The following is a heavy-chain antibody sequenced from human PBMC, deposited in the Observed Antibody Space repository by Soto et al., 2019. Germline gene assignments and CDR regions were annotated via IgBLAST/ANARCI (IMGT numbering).Heavy chain of an antibody. D-gene: IGHD4-17*01. CDR1: GFTFSSYG. CDR2: IWYDGSNK. CDR3: AREGQYGVGFDY. Sequence: PGGSLRLSCAASGFTFSSYGMHWVRQAPGKGLEWVAVIWYDGSNKYYADSVKGRFTISRDNSKNTLYLQMNSLRAEDTAVYYCAREGQYGVGFDYWGQGTLVTVSS. J-gene: IGHJ4*02. V-gene: IGHV3-33*01.